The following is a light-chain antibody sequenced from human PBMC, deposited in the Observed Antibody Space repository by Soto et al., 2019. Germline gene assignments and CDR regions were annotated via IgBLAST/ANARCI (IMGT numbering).Light chain of an antibody. V-gene: IGKV3-20*01. Sequence: VLTLSPVTLSLSSCEGATLSCSATQRVSSSYLAWYQQKPGQAPRLLIYGASSRATGIPDRFSGSGSGTDFTLTISRLEPEDFAVYYCQQYGTSPRTFGQGTRLDIK. CDR2: GAS. CDR3: QQYGTSPRT. J-gene: IGKJ5*01. CDR1: QRVSSSY.